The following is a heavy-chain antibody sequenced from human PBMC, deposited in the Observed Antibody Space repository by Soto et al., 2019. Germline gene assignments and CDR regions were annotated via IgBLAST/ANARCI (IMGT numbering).Heavy chain of an antibody. CDR2: IYRDDNT. D-gene: IGHD1-20*01. CDR3: ARDGYNYFCSAS. V-gene: IGHV3-53*02. J-gene: IGHJ4*02. CDR1: GLTVSSNY. Sequence: DVQLVETGGGFIQPGGSLRLSCAASGLTVSSNYMSWVRQAPGKGLEWVSTIYRDDNTFYADSVQGRFTMSRDNSKNMVFLQMNSLRAEDTGIYYCARDGYNYFCSASWGQGILVTVSS.